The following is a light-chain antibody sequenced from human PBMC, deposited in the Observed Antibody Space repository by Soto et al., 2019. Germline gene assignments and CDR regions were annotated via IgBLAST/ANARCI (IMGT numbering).Light chain of an antibody. Sequence: EIVLTQSPCTLSLSPGERATLSCRARQSVSTSYLAWSQQKPGQAPSLLIYGASSRATGIPDSFIGSGSGADFTLTISRLEPEDFAVYSCQQYVTVPLTFGGGTKLE. CDR2: GAS. J-gene: IGKJ4*01. CDR1: QSVSTSY. V-gene: IGKV3-20*01. CDR3: QQYVTVPLT.